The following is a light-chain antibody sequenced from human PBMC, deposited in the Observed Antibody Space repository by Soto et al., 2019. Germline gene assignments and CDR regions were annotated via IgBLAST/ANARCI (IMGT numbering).Light chain of an antibody. CDR3: QRYDNLPIT. CDR1: QDISNY. V-gene: IGKV1-33*01. J-gene: IGKJ5*01. Sequence: DIQMTQSPSSLSASVGDRVTITCQASQDISNYLNWYQQKSGKAPKLLIYDAYNVETGVPSRFSGSGSGTDFTFTISSLQPEDIATYYCQRYDNLPITFGQGTRLQIK. CDR2: DAY.